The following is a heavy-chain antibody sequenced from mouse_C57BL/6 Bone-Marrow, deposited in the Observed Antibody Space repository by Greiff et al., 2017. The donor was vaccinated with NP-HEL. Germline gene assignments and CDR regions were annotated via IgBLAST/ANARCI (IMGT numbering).Heavy chain of an antibody. CDR1: GYTFTDYN. J-gene: IGHJ1*03. CDR2: INPNNGGT. CDR3: AREGTITTLVATRYFDV. D-gene: IGHD1-1*01. Sequence: EVKLQQSGPELVKPGASVKMSCKASGYTFTDYNMHWVKQSHGKSLEWIGNINPNNGGTSYNKKFKGKATLYVNKSSSTAYMALRSLTSEDSAGYYCAREGTITTLVATRYFDVWGTGTTVTVSS. V-gene: IGHV1-22*01.